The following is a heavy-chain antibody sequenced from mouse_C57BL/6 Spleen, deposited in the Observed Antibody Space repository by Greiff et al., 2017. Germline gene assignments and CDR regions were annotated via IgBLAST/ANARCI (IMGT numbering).Heavy chain of an antibody. CDR3: ARSDPGYDYEWYAMDY. CDR1: GYAFTNYL. J-gene: IGHJ4*01. Sequence: VKLMESGAELVRPGTSVKVSCKASGYAFTNYLIEWVKQRPGQGLEWIGVINPGSGGTNYNEKFKGKATLTADKSSSTAYMQLSSLTSEDSAVYFCARSDPGYDYEWYAMDYWGQGTSVTVSS. CDR2: INPGSGGT. V-gene: IGHV1-54*01. D-gene: IGHD2-4*01.